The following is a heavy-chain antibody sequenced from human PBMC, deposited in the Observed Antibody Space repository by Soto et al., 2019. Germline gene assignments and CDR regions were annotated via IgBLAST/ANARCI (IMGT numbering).Heavy chain of an antibody. Sequence: EVQLVESGGGLVQPGGSLKLDCLASGFPLSDSAIHWVRKASGKGLEWVGRIRSKTNNYATTYGAPVRGRFTLSRDDSKNTAYLQMNNLESEDAAVYYCTRHAGGQVEHSFYYYFTDVRGKGTTVSV. J-gene: IGHJ6*03. V-gene: IGHV3-73*01. CDR2: IRSKTNNYAT. CDR1: GFPLSDSA. CDR3: TRHAGGQVEHSFYYYFTDV. D-gene: IGHD2-15*01.